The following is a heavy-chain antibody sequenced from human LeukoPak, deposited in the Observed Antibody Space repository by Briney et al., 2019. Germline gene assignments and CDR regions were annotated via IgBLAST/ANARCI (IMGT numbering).Heavy chain of an antibody. CDR1: GFTFSSYA. V-gene: IGHV3-30*04. CDR3: ARGTLNYYDSSGYDYYYYGMDV. Sequence: GRSLRLSCAASGFTFSSYAMDWVRQAPGKGLEWVAVISYDGSNKYYADSVKGRFTISRDNSKNTLYLQMNSLRAEDTAVYYCARGTLNYYDSSGYDYYYYGMDVWGQGTTVTVSS. D-gene: IGHD3-22*01. J-gene: IGHJ6*02. CDR2: ISYDGSNK.